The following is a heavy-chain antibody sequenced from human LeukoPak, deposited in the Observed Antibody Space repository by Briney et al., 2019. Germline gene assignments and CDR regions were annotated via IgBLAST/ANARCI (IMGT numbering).Heavy chain of an antibody. D-gene: IGHD3-22*01. V-gene: IGHV4-39*01. J-gene: IGHJ3*02. CDR3: ARHRGYYDSRTGRLDAFDI. Sequence: PSETLSLTCTVSGGSISSSSYYWGWIRQPPGKGLEWIGSIYYSGSTYYNPSLKSRVTLSVDTSKNQFSLKLSSVTAADTAVYSCARHRGYYDSRTGRLDAFDIWGQGTMVTVSS. CDR1: GGSISSSSYY. CDR2: IYYSGST.